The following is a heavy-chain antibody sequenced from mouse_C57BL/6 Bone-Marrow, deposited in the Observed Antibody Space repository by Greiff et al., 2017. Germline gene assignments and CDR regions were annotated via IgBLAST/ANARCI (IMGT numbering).Heavy chain of an antibody. CDR3: ARRCYYGPYWYYDV. CDR1: EYEFPSHD. J-gene: IGHJ1*03. CDR2: INSDGGST. D-gene: IGHD1-1*01. V-gene: IGHV5-2*03. Sequence: EVKLVESGGGLVQPGESLKLSCESNEYEFPSHDMSWVRQTPEKRLELVAAINSDGGSTYYPDTMERRFIISRDNTKKTLYLQMSSRRSEDTALYYCARRCYYGPYWYYDVWGTGTTVTVSS.